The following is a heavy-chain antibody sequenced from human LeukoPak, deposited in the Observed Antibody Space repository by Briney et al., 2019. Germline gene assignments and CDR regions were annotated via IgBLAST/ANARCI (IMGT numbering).Heavy chain of an antibody. Sequence: GASVKVSCKASGGTFSSYAISWVRQAPGQGIEWMGRIIPIFGIANYAQKFQGRVTITADKSTSTAYMELSSLRSEDTAVYYCARDRTFGGVIAAQHDYWGQGTLVTVSS. CDR2: IIPIFGIA. D-gene: IGHD3-16*02. V-gene: IGHV1-69*04. CDR3: ARDRTFGGVIAAQHDY. J-gene: IGHJ4*02. CDR1: GGTFSSYA.